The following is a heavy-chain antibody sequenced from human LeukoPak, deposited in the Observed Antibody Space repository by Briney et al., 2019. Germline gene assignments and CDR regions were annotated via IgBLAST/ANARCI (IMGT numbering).Heavy chain of an antibody. D-gene: IGHD3-10*01. V-gene: IGHV3-23*01. CDR1: GFTFSSYA. Sequence: GGSLRLSCAASGFTFSSYAMSLVRQAPGKGLEWVSAISGSGGSTYYADSVKGRFTISRDNSKNTLYLQMNSLRAVDTAVYYCAKTHTYYYGSGRYYDPFDYWGQGTLVTVSS. CDR2: ISGSGGST. J-gene: IGHJ4*02. CDR3: AKTHTYYYGSGRYYDPFDY.